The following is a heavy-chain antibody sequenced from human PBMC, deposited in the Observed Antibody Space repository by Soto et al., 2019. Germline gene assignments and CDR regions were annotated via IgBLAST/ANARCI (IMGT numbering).Heavy chain of an antibody. CDR2: IRSKAYGGTT. CDR1: QFSCDGYA. Sequence: GRSPRLSCTAHQFSCDGYAISCVRQAPGKGLEWVGFIRSKAYGGTTEYAASVKGRFTISRDDSKSIAYLQMNSLKTEDTAVYYCTAGKLYPSLDFDYWGQGT. D-gene: IGHD2-8*01. CDR3: TAGKLYPSLDFDY. V-gene: IGHV3-49*04. J-gene: IGHJ4*02.